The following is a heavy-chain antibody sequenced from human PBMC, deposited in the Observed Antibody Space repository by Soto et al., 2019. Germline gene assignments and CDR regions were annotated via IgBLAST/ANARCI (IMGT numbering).Heavy chain of an antibody. CDR1: GGSFSGYY. CDR3: ERFDSSGWYFDY. J-gene: IGHJ4*02. D-gene: IGHD6-19*01. V-gene: IGHV4-34*01. CDR2: INHIGTT. Sequence: SETLSLTCAVYGGSFSGYYWSWIRQPPGKGLQWIGKINHIGTTNYNPSLKSRVTISVDTSKNQFSLKLSSVTAADTAVYYCERFDSSGWYFDYWGQGNLVT.